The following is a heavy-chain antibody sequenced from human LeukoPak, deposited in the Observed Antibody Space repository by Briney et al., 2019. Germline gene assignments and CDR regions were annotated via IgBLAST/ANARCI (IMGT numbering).Heavy chain of an antibody. CDR3: ARSGVGVKDY. J-gene: IGHJ4*02. CDR1: GFTFSSYW. V-gene: IGHV3-7*01. D-gene: IGHD1-26*01. CDR2: IKQNGDEK. Sequence: RGSLRLSCAASGFTFSSYWMNWLRQAPGKGLEWVANIKQNGDEKYYVDSVKGRFTISRDNAKNSLYLQMNSLRVEDTAVYYCARSGVGVKDYWGQGTLVTVSS.